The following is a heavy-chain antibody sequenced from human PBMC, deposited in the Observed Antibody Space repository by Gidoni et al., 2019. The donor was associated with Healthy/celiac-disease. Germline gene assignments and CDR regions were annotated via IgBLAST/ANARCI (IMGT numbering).Heavy chain of an antibody. CDR1: GLTFSSYG. J-gene: IGHJ4*02. CDR3: ARDKVFWSGPIDY. Sequence: QVQLVESGGGVVQPGRSLRLSCAASGLTFSSYGMHWVRQAPGKGLEWVAVISYDGSNKYYADSVKGRFTISRDNSKNTLYLQMNSLRAEDTAVYYCARDKVFWSGPIDYWGQGTLVTVSS. D-gene: IGHD3-3*01. V-gene: IGHV3-30*03. CDR2: ISYDGSNK.